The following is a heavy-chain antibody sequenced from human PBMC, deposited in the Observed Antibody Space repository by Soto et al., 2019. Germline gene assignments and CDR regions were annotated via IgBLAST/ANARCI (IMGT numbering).Heavy chain of an antibody. CDR3: AREDESSGYAGTFRH. CDR2: TASDGNK. V-gene: IGHV3-30-3*01. J-gene: IGHJ1*01. Sequence: QVQLVESGGDVVQPGRSLRLSCAVSGFTFNNYVIHWVRQAPGKGLEWVAVTASDGNKIYADSVKDRFTISRDSPNNKVNLEMNSLRSEDTAVYYCAREDESSGYAGTFRHWGQGTLVTVSP. CDR1: GFTFNNYV. D-gene: IGHD3-22*01.